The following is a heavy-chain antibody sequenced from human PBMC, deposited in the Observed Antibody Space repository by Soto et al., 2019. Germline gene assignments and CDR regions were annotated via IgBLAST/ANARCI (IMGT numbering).Heavy chain of an antibody. CDR3: AKVWADEEANWNLPPFDY. CDR2: ISGSGGST. Sequence: GXSXRLSCAAYGFTXRSYAMTCVRQAPGKGLEWVSAISGSGGSTYYADSVKGRFTISRDNSKNTLYLQMNSLRAEDTAVYYCAKVWADEEANWNLPPFDYWGQGTLATVS. CDR1: GFTXRSYA. J-gene: IGHJ4*02. D-gene: IGHD1-7*01. V-gene: IGHV3-23*01.